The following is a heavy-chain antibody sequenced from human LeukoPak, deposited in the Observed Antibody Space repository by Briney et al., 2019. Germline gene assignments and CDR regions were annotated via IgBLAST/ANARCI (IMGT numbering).Heavy chain of an antibody. J-gene: IGHJ4*02. D-gene: IGHD3-22*01. CDR1: GFTFSSHA. CDR2: ISSSSSYI. V-gene: IGHV3-21*01. CDR3: ARDYYDSSGYLGY. Sequence: GGSLRLSCAASGFTFSSHAMRWVRQAPGKGLEWVSSISSSSSYIYYADSVKGRFTISRDNAKNSLYLQMNSLRAEDTAVYYCARDYYDSSGYLGYWGQGTLVIVSS.